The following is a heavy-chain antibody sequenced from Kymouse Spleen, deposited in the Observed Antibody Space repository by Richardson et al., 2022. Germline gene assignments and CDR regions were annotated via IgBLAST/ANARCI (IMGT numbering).Heavy chain of an antibody. CDR2: IYYSGST. Sequence: QVQLQESGPGLVKPSETLSLTCTVSGGSVSSGSYYWSWIRQPPGKGLEWIGYIYYSGSTNYNPSLKSRVTISVDTSKNQFSLKLSSVTAADTAVYYCARGSGTWFDYWGQGTLVTVSS. V-gene: IGHV4-61*01. CDR1: GGSVSSGSYY. D-gene: IGHD3-3*01. J-gene: IGHJ4*02. CDR3: ARGSGTWFDY.